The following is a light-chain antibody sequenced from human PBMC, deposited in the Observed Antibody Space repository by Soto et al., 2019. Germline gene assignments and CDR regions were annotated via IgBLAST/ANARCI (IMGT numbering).Light chain of an antibody. CDR3: SSYTSSSTWV. V-gene: IGLV2-14*03. CDR2: DVT. Sequence: QSALTQPASVSGSPGQSITISCTGTRSDVGGYDYVSWYQQLPGKAPEVVIFDVTNRPSGVSYRYSGSKSGNTASLTISGLQAEDEADYYCSSYTSSSTWVLGGGTKLTVL. CDR1: RSDVGGYDY. J-gene: IGLJ3*02.